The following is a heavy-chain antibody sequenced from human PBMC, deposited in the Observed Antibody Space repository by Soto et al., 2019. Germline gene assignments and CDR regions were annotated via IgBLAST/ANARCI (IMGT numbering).Heavy chain of an antibody. Sequence: SETLSLTCTVHGGSISSYYWSWIRQPPGKGLEWIGYIYYSGSTNYNPSLKSRVTISVDKSKNQFSLKLSSVTAADTALYYCSRRGYCTNGVCYYGMDVWGQGTRVSVSS. CDR3: SRRGYCTNGVCYYGMDV. D-gene: IGHD2-8*01. CDR1: GGSISSYY. J-gene: IGHJ6*01. V-gene: IGHV4-59*12. CDR2: IYYSGST.